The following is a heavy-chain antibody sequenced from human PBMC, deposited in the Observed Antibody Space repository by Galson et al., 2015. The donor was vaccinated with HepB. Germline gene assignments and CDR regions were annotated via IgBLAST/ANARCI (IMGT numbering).Heavy chain of an antibody. CDR2: IYHSGST. CDR1: GYSISSGYY. Sequence: TLSLTCAVSGYSISSGYYWGWIRQPPGKGLEWIGSIYHSGSTYYNPSLKSRVTISVDTSKNQFSLKLSSVTAADTAVYYCARALYTRYYYYYGMDVWGQGTTVTVSS. D-gene: IGHD2-2*02. CDR3: ARALYTRYYYYYGMDV. J-gene: IGHJ6*02. V-gene: IGHV4-38-2*01.